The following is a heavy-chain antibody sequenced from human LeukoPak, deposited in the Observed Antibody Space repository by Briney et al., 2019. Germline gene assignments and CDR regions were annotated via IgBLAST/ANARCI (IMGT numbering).Heavy chain of an antibody. CDR1: GFTFSSYE. Sequence: GGSLRLSCAASGFTFSSYEMNWVRQAPGKGLEWVSAISGSGGSTYYADSVKGRFTISRDNSKNTLYLQMNSLRAEDTAVYYCANLKGIAVAGTFGYWGQGTLVTVSS. V-gene: IGHV3-23*01. CDR2: ISGSGGST. J-gene: IGHJ4*02. D-gene: IGHD6-19*01. CDR3: ANLKGIAVAGTFGY.